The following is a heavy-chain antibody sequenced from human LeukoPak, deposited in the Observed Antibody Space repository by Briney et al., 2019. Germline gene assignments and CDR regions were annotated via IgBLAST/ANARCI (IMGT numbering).Heavy chain of an antibody. CDR1: GGSISSYY. J-gene: IGHJ3*02. D-gene: IGHD3-3*01. CDR2: IYTSGST. V-gene: IGHV4-4*07. Sequence: SETLSLTCTVSGGSISSYYWSWIRQPAGKGLEWIGRIYTSGSTNYNPSLKSRVTMSVDTSKNQFSLKLSSVTAADTAVYYCARDNDFWSGYTPGAFDIWGQGTMVTVSS. CDR3: ARDNDFWSGYTPGAFDI.